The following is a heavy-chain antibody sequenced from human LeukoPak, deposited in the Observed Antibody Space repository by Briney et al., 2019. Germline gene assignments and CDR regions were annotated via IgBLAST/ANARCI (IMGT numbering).Heavy chain of an antibody. D-gene: IGHD3-16*01. J-gene: IGHJ4*02. Sequence: GGSLRLSCAASGFTFSSYGMHWVRQAPGKGLEWVAFIRYDGSNKYYADSVKGRFTISRDNSKNTLYLQMNSLRAEDTAVYYCAKDVWDRNGLDYWGQGTLVTVSS. CDR3: AKDVWDRNGLDY. CDR2: IRYDGSNK. V-gene: IGHV3-30*02. CDR1: GFTFSSYG.